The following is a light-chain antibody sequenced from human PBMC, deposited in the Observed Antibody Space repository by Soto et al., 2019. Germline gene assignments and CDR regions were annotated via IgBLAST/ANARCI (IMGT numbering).Light chain of an antibody. V-gene: IGLV1-40*01. CDR3: QSYDNSLSHVV. J-gene: IGLJ2*01. Sequence: QSVLTQPPSVSGAPGQRATIPCPGGGSKTGYFYDVHWYQQLPGTVPKLLIYGDNNRPSGVPDRFSGSKSGTSASLAITGLQPEDEADYYCQSYDNSLSHVVFGGGTKLTVL. CDR1: GSKTGYFYD. CDR2: GDN.